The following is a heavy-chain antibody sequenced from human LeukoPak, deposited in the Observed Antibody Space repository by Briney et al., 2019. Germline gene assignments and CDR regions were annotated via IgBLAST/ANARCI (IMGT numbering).Heavy chain of an antibody. D-gene: IGHD4-23*01. CDR3: ARGYNGGNQGDS. CDR2: INHSGST. V-gene: IGHV4-34*01. CDR1: GGSFSGHY. J-gene: IGHJ4*02. Sequence: PSETLSLTCAVYGGSFSGHYWTWIRQPPGKGLEWIGEINHSGSTKYNPSLKSRVTISVDTSKNHFSLKLSSVTAADTAVYYCARGYNGGNQGDSCGQGTLVTVSS.